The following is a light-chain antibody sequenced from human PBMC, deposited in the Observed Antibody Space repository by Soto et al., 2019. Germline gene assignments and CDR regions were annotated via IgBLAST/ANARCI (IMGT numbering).Light chain of an antibody. Sequence: QSVLTQPPSVSGAPGQSVTISCTGSSSNFGAGYDVHWYQQLPGTAPKLLIYGSSNRPSGVPARFSGSKSGTSASLAITGLQAEDEADYYCNSYTRRSTYVFGTGTKLTVL. CDR3: NSYTRRSTYV. CDR1: SSNFGAGYD. J-gene: IGLJ1*01. V-gene: IGLV1-40*01. CDR2: GSS.